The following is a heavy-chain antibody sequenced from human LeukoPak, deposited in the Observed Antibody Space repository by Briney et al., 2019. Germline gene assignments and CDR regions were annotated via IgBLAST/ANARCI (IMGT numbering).Heavy chain of an antibody. D-gene: IGHD1-26*01. Sequence: GASVKVSCKASGYIFTGQFIHWVRQAPGQGLEWMAMYNPNSGDTTFSQRFQDRVTVTRDTSVNTAFMELSRLTSDDTAVYYCARDGVGYFDYWGQGTLVTVSS. CDR2: YNPNSGDT. CDR1: GYIFTGQF. CDR3: ARDGVGYFDY. V-gene: IGHV1-2*02. J-gene: IGHJ4*02.